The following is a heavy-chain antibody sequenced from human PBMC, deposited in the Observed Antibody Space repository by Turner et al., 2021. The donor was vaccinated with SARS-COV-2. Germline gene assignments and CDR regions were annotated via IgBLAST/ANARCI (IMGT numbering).Heavy chain of an antibody. J-gene: IGHJ4*02. CDR3: ARGGGYGAAFDY. D-gene: IGHD5-12*01. Sequence: EVQLVESGGGLVQPGGSLRLSCAASGFTFTNHWIGWVRQAPGEGLEWVAIISQDGSQKNYVDSLRGRFTISRDNAKQSLYLQMNSLRADDTAVYYCARGGGYGAAFDYWGQGTLVTVSS. V-gene: IGHV3-7*03. CDR2: ISQDGSQK. CDR1: GFTFTNHW.